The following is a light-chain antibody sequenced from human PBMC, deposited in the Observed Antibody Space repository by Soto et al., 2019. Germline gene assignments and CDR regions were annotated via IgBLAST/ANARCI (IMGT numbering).Light chain of an antibody. CDR1: SSDVGSXXY. CDR3: CSYSGSDTLL. J-gene: IGLJ3*02. CDR2: DVT. V-gene: IGLV2-11*01. Sequence: QSALTQPRSVSGXPGESVTIXXTGTSSDVGSXXYVSWYQQYPGKAPKVMIYDVTERPSEVPDRFSGSKSGNTASLTISGLQAEDEAEYFCCSYSGSDTLLFGGGTKVTVL.